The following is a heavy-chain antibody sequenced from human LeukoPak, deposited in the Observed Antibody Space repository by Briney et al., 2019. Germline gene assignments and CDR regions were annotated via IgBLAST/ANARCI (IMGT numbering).Heavy chain of an antibody. D-gene: IGHD3-10*01. CDR3: ARGYGSGSYSQFDY. CDR2: IIPILGIA. V-gene: IGHV1-69*02. CDR1: GGTFSSYT. Sequence: SVKVCCKASGGTFSSYTISWVRQAPGQGLEWMGRIIPILGIANYAQKFQGRVTITADKSTSTAYMELSSLRSEDTAVYYCARGYGSGSYSQFDYWGQGTLVTVSS. J-gene: IGHJ4*02.